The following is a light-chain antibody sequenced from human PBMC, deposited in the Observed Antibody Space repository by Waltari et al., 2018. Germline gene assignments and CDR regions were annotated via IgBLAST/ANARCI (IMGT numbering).Light chain of an antibody. V-gene: IGLV3-25*03. CDR1: ALPRQN. CDR3: QSLDRSGTVI. Sequence: SYELTQPPSVSVSPGQTARTTCPGDALPRQNAYWAQQKSRQAPVLVIYKDKERPSGIPERFSGASSGTTVSLTISGVLAEDEADYYCQSLDRSGTVIFGGGTTLTVL. J-gene: IGLJ2*01. CDR2: KDK.